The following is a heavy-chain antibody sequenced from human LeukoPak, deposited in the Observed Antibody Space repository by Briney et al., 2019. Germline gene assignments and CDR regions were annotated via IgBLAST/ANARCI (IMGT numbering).Heavy chain of an antibody. CDR3: AREEAFQLEASLDQ. CDR2: IWKDGSDE. D-gene: IGHD3-3*01. V-gene: IGHV3-33*01. Sequence: GRSLRLSCAAAGFTFGDFGMHWVRQAPGKGLEWVALIWKDGSDEFYADSVKGRFTISRDNSRNALSLQMNSLRGEDTAVYYCAREEAFQLEASLDQWGQGTLVTVSS. CDR1: GFTFGDFG. J-gene: IGHJ4*02.